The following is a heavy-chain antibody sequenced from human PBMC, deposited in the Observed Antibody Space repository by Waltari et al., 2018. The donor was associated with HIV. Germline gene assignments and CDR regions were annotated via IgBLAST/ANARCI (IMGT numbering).Heavy chain of an antibody. CDR1: GYTFSNYY. Sequence: QLVQSGAEVKKPGASVKVSCKASGYTFSNYYIHWVRPAPGQGLEWMGGINPRSGDTHYAHKVQGVVTITRDTSISTVYMELSRLTYDDTADYYCARGYGAQNPKLGAGGYWGQGTLVTVSS. CDR2: INPRSGDT. V-gene: IGHV1-2*02. D-gene: IGHD7-27*01. CDR3: ARGYGAQNPKLGAGGY. J-gene: IGHJ4*02.